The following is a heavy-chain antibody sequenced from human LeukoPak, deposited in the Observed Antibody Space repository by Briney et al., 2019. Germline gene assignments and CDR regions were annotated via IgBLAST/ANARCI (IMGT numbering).Heavy chain of an antibody. CDR1: GFTFSSYI. V-gene: IGHV3-48*02. D-gene: IGHD1-1*01. J-gene: IGHJ4*02. Sequence: GGPLRLSCAASGFTFSSYIMLWVRQAPPKGLAWVSYISSISSTIYYADSLKDRFTISKDNSKNTLYLQMNSLRHENTAGDYCARDDTGGIDSWGERTLVTVSS. CDR3: ARDDTGGIDS. CDR2: ISSISSTI.